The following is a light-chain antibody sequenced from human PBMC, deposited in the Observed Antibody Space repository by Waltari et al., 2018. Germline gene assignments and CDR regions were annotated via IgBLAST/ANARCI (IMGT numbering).Light chain of an antibody. Sequence: IVMTQYPATLSLSPGERATLSCRASQSVSSSLAWYQQKPGQAHRLLIYGASSRATGFPDRFTGRGSWTAFTFTLSSRGPEDVAVYYGLERSNRPRTFGQGTKVEIK. CDR3: LERSNRPRT. V-gene: IGKV3-15*01. J-gene: IGKJ1*01. CDR1: QSVSSS. CDR2: GAS.